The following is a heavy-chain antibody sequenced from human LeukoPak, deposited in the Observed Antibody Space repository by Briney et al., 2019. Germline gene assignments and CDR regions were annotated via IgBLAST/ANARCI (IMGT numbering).Heavy chain of an antibody. CDR1: GYSFTSYW. V-gene: IGHV5-51*01. D-gene: IGHD3-3*01. CDR3: ARLRFLEWLLEPGAFDI. Sequence: GESLKISCKGSGYSFTSYWIGWVLQMPGKGLEWMGIIYPGDSDTRYSPSFQGQVTISADKSISTAYLQWSSLKASDTAMYYCARLRFLEWLLEPGAFDIWGQGTMVTVSS. J-gene: IGHJ3*02. CDR2: IYPGDSDT.